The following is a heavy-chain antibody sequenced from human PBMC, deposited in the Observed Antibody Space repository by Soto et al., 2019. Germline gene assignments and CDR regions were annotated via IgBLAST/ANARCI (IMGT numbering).Heavy chain of an antibody. V-gene: IGHV3-21*01. Sequence: EVQLVESGGGLVKPGGSLTLSCAASGFTFSSYSMNWLRQAPGNGMEWVSSISSSSSDISYAYSVKGQFTISRDNAKNSLYLQMTSLRAEDTALYYCARDYSGWYYWGQGTLVTVSS. J-gene: IGHJ4*02. CDR1: GFTFSSYS. D-gene: IGHD6-19*01. CDR2: ISSSSSDI. CDR3: ARDYSGWYY.